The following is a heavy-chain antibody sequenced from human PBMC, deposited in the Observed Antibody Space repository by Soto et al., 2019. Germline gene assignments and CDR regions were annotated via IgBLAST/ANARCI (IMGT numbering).Heavy chain of an antibody. J-gene: IGHJ6*03. Sequence: SETLSLTCTVSGGSISSYYWSWIRQPPGKGLEWIGYIYYSGSTNYNPSLKSRVTISVDTSKNQFSLKLSSVTAADTAVYYCARLPEQQLGNYYYYYMDVWGKGTTVTVSS. V-gene: IGHV4-59*08. CDR2: IYYSGST. CDR3: ARLPEQQLGNYYYYYMDV. CDR1: GGSISSYY. D-gene: IGHD6-13*01.